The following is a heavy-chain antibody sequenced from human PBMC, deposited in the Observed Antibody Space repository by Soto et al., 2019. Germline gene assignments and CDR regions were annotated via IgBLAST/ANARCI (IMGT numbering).Heavy chain of an antibody. D-gene: IGHD3-10*01. CDR2: IDWDDDK. CDR3: AHIRGAGAYYYYPMDV. Sequence: SGPTLVNPRQPLTLTCTFSGFSLTTPGVCVSWIRQPPGKALEWLAVIDWDDDKYYSTSLKTRLSISMDTSKNQVVLEMTNVAPVDTATYYCAHIRGAGAYYYYPMDVWGQGTTVTVSS. V-gene: IGHV2-70*12. CDR1: GFSLTTPGVC. J-gene: IGHJ6*02.